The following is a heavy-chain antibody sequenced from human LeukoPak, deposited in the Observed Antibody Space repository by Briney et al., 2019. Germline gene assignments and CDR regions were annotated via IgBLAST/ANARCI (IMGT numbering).Heavy chain of an antibody. CDR3: ARRIVGATMFDY. CDR2: IYYSGST. V-gene: IGHV4-61*01. J-gene: IGHJ4*02. CDR1: GGSVSSGSYY. Sequence: SETLSLTCTVSGGSVSSGSYYWSWIRQPPGKGLEWIGYIYYSGSTNYNPSLKSRVTISLDTSKNQFSLKLSSVTAADTAVYYCARRIVGATMFDYWGQGTLVTVSS. D-gene: IGHD1-26*01.